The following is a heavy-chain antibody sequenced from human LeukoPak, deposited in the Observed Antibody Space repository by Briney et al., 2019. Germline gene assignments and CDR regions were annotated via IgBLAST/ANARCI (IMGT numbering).Heavy chain of an antibody. Sequence: ASVKVSCKASGYTFTSYGISWVRQAPGQGLEWMGWISAYNGNTNYAQKFQGRVTMTEDTSTDTVYMELSSLRSEDTAVYYCATCFESDYGDYAFDYWGQGTLVTVSS. V-gene: IGHV1-18*01. D-gene: IGHD4-17*01. CDR1: GYTFTSYG. CDR2: ISAYNGNT. J-gene: IGHJ4*02. CDR3: ATCFESDYGDYAFDY.